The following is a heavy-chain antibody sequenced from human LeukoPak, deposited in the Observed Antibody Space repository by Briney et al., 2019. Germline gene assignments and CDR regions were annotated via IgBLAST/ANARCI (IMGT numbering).Heavy chain of an antibody. CDR2: INHSGST. CDR1: GFTFSSYS. V-gene: IGHV4-34*01. J-gene: IGHJ4*02. D-gene: IGHD6-25*01. CDR3: ARLTIAATATSSPTFDY. Sequence: GSLRLSCAASGFTFSSYSMKWVRQAPGKGLEWIGEINHSGSTNYNPSLKSRVTISVDTSKNQFSLKLSSVTAADTAVYFCARLTIAATATSSPTFDYWGQGTLVTVSS.